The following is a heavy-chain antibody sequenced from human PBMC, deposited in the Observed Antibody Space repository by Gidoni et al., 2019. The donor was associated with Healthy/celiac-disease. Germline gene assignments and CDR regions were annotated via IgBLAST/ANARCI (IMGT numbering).Heavy chain of an antibody. D-gene: IGHD3-10*01. CDR1: GGSFSGYY. Sequence: QVQLQQWGAGLWKPSETLSLTCAVYGGSFSGYYWSWIRQPPGKGLEWIGEINHSGSTNYNPSLKSRVTISVDTSKNQFSLKLSSVTAADTAVYYCARQQALWFGELLSPYYYGMDVWGQGTTVTVSS. V-gene: IGHV4-34*01. CDR3: ARQQALWFGELLSPYYYGMDV. J-gene: IGHJ6*02. CDR2: INHSGST.